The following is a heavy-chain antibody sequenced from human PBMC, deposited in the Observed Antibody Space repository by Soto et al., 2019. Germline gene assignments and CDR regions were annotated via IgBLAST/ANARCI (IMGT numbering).Heavy chain of an antibody. V-gene: IGHV1-69*06. J-gene: IGHJ5*02. CDR3: ARDRMVYAIGGWFDP. CDR1: GGTFSSYA. D-gene: IGHD2-8*01. Sequence: QVQLVQSGAEGKKPGSSVKVSCKASGGTFSSYAIRWVRQAPGQGLEWMGGIIPIFSTANYAQKFQGRVTMTADKSTSTAYMELSSLRSEDTAVYYCARDRMVYAIGGWFDPWGQGTLVTVSS. CDR2: IIPIFSTA.